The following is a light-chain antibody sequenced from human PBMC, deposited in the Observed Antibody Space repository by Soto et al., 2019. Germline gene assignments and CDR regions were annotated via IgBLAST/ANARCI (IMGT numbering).Light chain of an antibody. V-gene: IGKV3-11*01. Sequence: EIVLTQSPATLSLSPGDSATLSCRARQSVSSYLAWYQQKPGQAPRLLIYDASKRATGIPARFSGSGSGTDFTLTISSLEPEDFAVYYCQERSNWYTFGQGTKLEIK. CDR1: QSVSSY. CDR2: DAS. CDR3: QERSNWYT. J-gene: IGKJ2*01.